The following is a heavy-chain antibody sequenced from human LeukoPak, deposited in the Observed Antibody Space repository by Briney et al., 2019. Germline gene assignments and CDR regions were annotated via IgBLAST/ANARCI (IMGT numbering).Heavy chain of an antibody. J-gene: IGHJ4*02. CDR3: ARGDYYYDSSGYLY. CDR2: ISAYNGNT. D-gene: IGHD3-22*01. V-gene: IGHV1-18*01. Sequence: ASVKVSCKASGYTFTSYGISWVRQAPGQGLEWMGWISAYNGNTNYAQKLQGRVTMTTDTSTSTAYMELRSLRSDDTAVYCCARGDYYYDSSGYLYWGQGTLVTVSS. CDR1: GYTFTSYG.